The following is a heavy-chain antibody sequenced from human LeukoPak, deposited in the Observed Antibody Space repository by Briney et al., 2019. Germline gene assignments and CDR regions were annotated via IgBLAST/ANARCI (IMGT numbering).Heavy chain of an antibody. CDR1: GGSIDNFY. V-gene: IGHV4-59*12. CDR2: LYYTGIT. Sequence: SETLSLTCTVSGGSIDNFYWSWIRQSPGKGLEWIGYLYYTGITNSNPSLRRRVTISLDRSKNQFSLNLKSVTAANTAVYYCARERSSYGAFEIWGQGTMVTVSS. CDR3: ARERSSYGAFEI. D-gene: IGHD5-18*01. J-gene: IGHJ3*02.